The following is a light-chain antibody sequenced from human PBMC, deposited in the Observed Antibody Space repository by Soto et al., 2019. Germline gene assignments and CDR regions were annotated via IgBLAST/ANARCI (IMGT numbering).Light chain of an antibody. CDR1: SSDVGGYNY. V-gene: IGLV2-14*01. CDR2: DAS. J-gene: IGLJ1*01. Sequence: QSALAQPASVSGSPGQSITIPCTGTSSDVGGYNYVSWYQQHPGKAPKLMIYDASNRPSGVSNRFSGSKSGNTASLTISGLQAEDEADYFCSSYTSSGTYVFGTGTK. CDR3: SSYTSSGTYV.